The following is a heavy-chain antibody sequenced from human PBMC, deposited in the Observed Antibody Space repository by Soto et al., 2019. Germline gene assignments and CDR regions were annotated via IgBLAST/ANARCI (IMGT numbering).Heavy chain of an antibody. CDR1: GGTFGTSA. CDR3: ARDKDRQQLGGNYYYILDV. J-gene: IGHJ6*02. CDR2: IMPVFATP. V-gene: IGHV1-69*12. Sequence: QVQLVQSGAEVKKPGSSVKVSCKASGGTFGTSAISWVRQAPGQGLEWVGGIMPVFATPDYAQNFQGRVTITADESTTTAYLELTSLRTDDTAVYYCARDKDRQQLGGNYYYILDVWGQGTAITVSS. D-gene: IGHD3-3*02.